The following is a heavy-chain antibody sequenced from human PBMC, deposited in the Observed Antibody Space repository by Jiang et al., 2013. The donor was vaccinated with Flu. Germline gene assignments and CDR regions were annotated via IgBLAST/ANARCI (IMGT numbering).Heavy chain of an antibody. CDR3: ARIGEVRGDYFDY. Sequence: IDPSDSYTNYSPSFQGHVTISADKSISTAYLQWSSLKASDTAMYYCARIGEVRGDYFDYWGQGTLVTVSS. V-gene: IGHV5-10-1*01. J-gene: IGHJ4*02. CDR2: IDPSDSYT. D-gene: IGHD3-10*01.